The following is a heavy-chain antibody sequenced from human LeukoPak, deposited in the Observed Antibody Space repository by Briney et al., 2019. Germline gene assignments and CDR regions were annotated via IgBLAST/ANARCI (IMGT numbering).Heavy chain of an antibody. CDR1: GGSISSGGYY. Sequence: PSETLSLTCTVSGGSISSGGYYWSWIRQHPGKGLEWIGYIYYSGSTYYNPSLKSRVTISVDTSKNQFSLKLSSVTAADTAVYYCARGRLPAAYYYYYYYMDVWGKGTTVTVSS. V-gene: IGHV4-31*03. CDR2: IYYSGST. J-gene: IGHJ6*03. CDR3: ARGRLPAAYYYYYYYMDV. D-gene: IGHD2-2*01.